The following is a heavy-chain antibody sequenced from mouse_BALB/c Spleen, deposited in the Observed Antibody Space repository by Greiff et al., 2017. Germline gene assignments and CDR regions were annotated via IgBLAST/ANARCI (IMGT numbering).Heavy chain of an antibody. CDR1: GFTFSSYA. D-gene: IGHD2-14*01. CDR2: ISSGGSYT. J-gene: IGHJ2*01. V-gene: IGHV5-9-3*01. Sequence: EVKLQESGGGLVKPGGSLKLSCAASGFTFSSYAMSWVRQTPEKRLEWVATISSGGSYTYYPDSVKGRFTISRDNAKNTLYLQMSSLRSEDTAMYYCARYDDVFDYWGQGTTLTVSS. CDR3: ARYDDVFDY.